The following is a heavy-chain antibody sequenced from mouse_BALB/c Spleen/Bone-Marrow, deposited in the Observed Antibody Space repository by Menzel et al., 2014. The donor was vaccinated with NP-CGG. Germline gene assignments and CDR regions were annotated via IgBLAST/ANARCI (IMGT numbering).Heavy chain of an antibody. V-gene: IGHV5-17*02. CDR2: ISSGSSTI. J-gene: IGHJ1*01. CDR1: GFTFSSFG. CDR3: TRGGNWDDFDV. Sequence: EVMLVESGGGLVQPGGSRRLSCAASGFTFSSFGMHCVRQAPEKGLEWVAYISSGSSTIFYVDTVKGRFTISRDNPKNTLFLQMTSLRSEDTAMYYCTRGGNWDDFDVWGAGTTVTVSS. D-gene: IGHD4-1*01.